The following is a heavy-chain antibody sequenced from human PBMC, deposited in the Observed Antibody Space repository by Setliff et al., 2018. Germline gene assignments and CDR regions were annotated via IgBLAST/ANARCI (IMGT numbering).Heavy chain of an antibody. D-gene: IGHD5-12*01. CDR2: IYPADSDT. Sequence: PGESLKISCKGSGYSFSNFWIGWVRQMPGKGLEWMGIIYPADSDTRYSPSFQGQVSISVDKSISTAYLQCTSLKASDTAMYYCARRGDGYNYTPYWGQGTLVTVSS. CDR1: GYSFSNFW. CDR3: ARRGDGYNYTPY. J-gene: IGHJ1*01. V-gene: IGHV5-51*01.